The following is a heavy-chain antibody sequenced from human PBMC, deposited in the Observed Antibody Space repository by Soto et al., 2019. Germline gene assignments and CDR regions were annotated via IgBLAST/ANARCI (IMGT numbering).Heavy chain of an antibody. V-gene: IGHV3-23*01. CDR3: AKYLDYGYYFDY. Sequence: PGGSLRLSCAASGSTFNSFAMGWVRRAPGKGLEWVSAISDSGVTTYYADSVKGRFTISRDNSNNTLYLQMNSLRAEDTAVYYCAKYLDYGYYFDYWGQGTLVTVSS. J-gene: IGHJ4*02. CDR2: ISDSGVTT. CDR1: GSTFNSFA. D-gene: IGHD4-17*01.